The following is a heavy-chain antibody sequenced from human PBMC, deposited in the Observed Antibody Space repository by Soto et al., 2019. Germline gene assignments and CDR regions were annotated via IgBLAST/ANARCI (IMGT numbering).Heavy chain of an antibody. V-gene: IGHV3-33*06. CDR3: AKVLYASESFDSAEELYGMDX. J-gene: IGHJ6*02. D-gene: IGHD3-10*01. CDR2: ICFDGSNE. CDR1: GFPLRSYD. Sequence: GGSRRLSCAASGFPLRSYDMHWVRQAPGTGLEWVAVICFDGSNEHYAYSVQGRFTISIDNSKNTLYLQMDSLRAEDTAVYYCAKVLYASESFDSAEELYGMDXWGQGTTVTVS.